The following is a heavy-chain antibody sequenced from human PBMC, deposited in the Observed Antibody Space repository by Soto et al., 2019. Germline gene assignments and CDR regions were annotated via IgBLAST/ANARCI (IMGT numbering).Heavy chain of an antibody. CDR2: INAGNGNT. J-gene: IGHJ4*02. D-gene: IGHD5-18*01. Sequence: ASVKVSCKASGYTFTSYAMHWVRQAPGQRLEWMGWINAGNGNTKYSQKFQGRVTITRDTSASTAYMELSSLRSEDTAVYYCARDWVKLKIQLWLILGYWGQGTLVTVSS. V-gene: IGHV1-3*01. CDR3: ARDWVKLKIQLWLILGY. CDR1: GYTFTSYA.